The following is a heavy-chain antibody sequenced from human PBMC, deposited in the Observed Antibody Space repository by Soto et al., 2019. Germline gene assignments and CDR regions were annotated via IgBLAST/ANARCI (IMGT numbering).Heavy chain of an antibody. CDR3: AREWGLWFGELPSDY. D-gene: IGHD3-10*01. CDR2: ISSSSSYI. Sequence: EVQLVESGGGLVKPGGSLRLSCAASGFTISSYSMNWVRQAPGKGLEWVSSISSSSSYIYYADSVKGRFTISRDNAKNSLYLQMNSLRAEDTAVYYCAREWGLWFGELPSDYWGQGTLVTVSS. J-gene: IGHJ4*02. CDR1: GFTISSYS. V-gene: IGHV3-21*01.